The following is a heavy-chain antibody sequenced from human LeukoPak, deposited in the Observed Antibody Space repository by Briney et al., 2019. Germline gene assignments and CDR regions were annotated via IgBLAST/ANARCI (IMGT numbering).Heavy chain of an antibody. D-gene: IGHD1-14*01. V-gene: IGHV3-7*01. Sequence: GGSLRLSCAASGFTFSSYAMHWVRQAPGKGLEWVANIKQDGGEIYYVDSVKGPFTISRDNSKNTLYLQMHSLRPEDTAIYYCATTGSFVFDYWGQGTLVTVSS. CDR3: ATTGSFVFDY. CDR1: GFTFSSYA. J-gene: IGHJ4*02. CDR2: IKQDGGEI.